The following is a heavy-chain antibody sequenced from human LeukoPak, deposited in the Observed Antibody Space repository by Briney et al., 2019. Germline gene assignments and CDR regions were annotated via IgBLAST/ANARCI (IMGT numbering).Heavy chain of an antibody. CDR1: GGTFSSYA. V-gene: IGHV1-69*13. Sequence: SVKVSCKASGGTFSSYAISWVRQAPGQGLEWMGGIIPIFGTANYAQKFQGRVTITADESTSTAYMELSSLRSEDTAVYYCARDGLWGHDAFDIWGQGTMVTVSS. D-gene: IGHD5-18*01. CDR3: ARDGLWGHDAFDI. CDR2: IIPIFGTA. J-gene: IGHJ3*02.